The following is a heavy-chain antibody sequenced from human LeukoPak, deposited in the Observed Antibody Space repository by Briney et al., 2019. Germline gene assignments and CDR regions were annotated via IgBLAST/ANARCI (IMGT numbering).Heavy chain of an antibody. Sequence: SETLSLTCSVSGGSITNYYWSWIRQSPGKGLEWIGFIYNTGRTNYNPSLKSRVTMSVDTSKKQFSLKLSSVTAADTAVYYCAGHSMFDSGRYSFDYWGQGTLVTVSS. CDR1: GGSITNYY. J-gene: IGHJ4*02. D-gene: IGHD3-10*01. CDR3: AGHSMFDSGRYSFDY. CDR2: IYNTGRT. V-gene: IGHV4-59*08.